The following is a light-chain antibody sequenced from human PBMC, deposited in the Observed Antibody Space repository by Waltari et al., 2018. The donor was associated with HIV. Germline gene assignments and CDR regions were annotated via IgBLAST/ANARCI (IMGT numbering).Light chain of an antibody. Sequence: AIWMTQSPSSLSASPGDTSNISCPSSQGVGHHLAWYRQKPGKTPTLLIYAASTLQTGVPSRFSGNGSGTDFSLTISCLDTEDVAVYYCQKYQSFLVTFGPGTRVDLK. J-gene: IGKJ1*01. V-gene: IGKV1-8*01. CDR3: QKYQSFLVT. CDR2: AAS. CDR1: QGVGHH.